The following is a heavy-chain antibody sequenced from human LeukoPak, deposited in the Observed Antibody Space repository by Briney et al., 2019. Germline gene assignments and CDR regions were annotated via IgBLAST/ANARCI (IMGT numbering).Heavy chain of an antibody. CDR3: ARGSGWYSPFDY. J-gene: IGHJ4*02. D-gene: IGHD6-19*01. CDR2: IYYSGNT. Sequence: SETLSLTCTVSGGSISSYYWSWIRQPPGKGLEWIGYIYYSGNTNYNPSLKSRVTISVDTSKNQFSLKLSSVTAADTAVYYCARGSGWYSPFDYWGQGTLVTVSS. V-gene: IGHV4-59*01. CDR1: GGSISSYY.